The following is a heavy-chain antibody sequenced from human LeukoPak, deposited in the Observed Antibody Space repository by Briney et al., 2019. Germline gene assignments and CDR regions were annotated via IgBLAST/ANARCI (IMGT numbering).Heavy chain of an antibody. J-gene: IGHJ3*02. CDR1: GGSISSYY. D-gene: IGHD3-10*02. CDR3: ARALDVRDAFDI. V-gene: IGHV4-59*01. Sequence: ASETLSLTCTVSGGSISSYYWSWIRQPPGKGLEWIGYIYYSGSTNYNPSLKSRATISVDTSKNQFSLKLSSVTAADTAVYYCARALDVRDAFDIWGQGTVVTVSS. CDR2: IYYSGST.